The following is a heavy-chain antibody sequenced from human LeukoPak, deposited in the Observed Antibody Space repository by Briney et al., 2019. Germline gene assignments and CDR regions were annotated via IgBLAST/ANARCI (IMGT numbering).Heavy chain of an antibody. V-gene: IGHV1-18*01. Sequence: ASVKVSCQASGYTFTSYGISWVRQAPGQGLEWMGWISAYNGNTNYAQKLQGRVTMTTDTSTSTAYMELRSLRSDDTAVYYCARLGLGYCSSTSCPEWYYGMDVWGQGTTVTVSS. CDR1: GYTFTSYG. D-gene: IGHD2-2*01. CDR3: ARLGLGYCSSTSCPEWYYGMDV. J-gene: IGHJ6*02. CDR2: ISAYNGNT.